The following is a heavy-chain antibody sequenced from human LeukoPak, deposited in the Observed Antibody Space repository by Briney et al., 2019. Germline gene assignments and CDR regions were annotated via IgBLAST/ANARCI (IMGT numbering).Heavy chain of an antibody. Sequence: GGSLRLSCAASGFTFSDYYMSWIRQAPGKGLEWVSYISSSGSTIYYADSVKGRFTISRDNAKNSLYLQMNSLRAEDTAVYYCARRIWFGESDAFDIWGQGTMVAVSS. CDR3: ARRIWFGESDAFDI. CDR1: GFTFSDYY. D-gene: IGHD3-10*01. V-gene: IGHV3-11*04. J-gene: IGHJ3*02. CDR2: ISSSGSTI.